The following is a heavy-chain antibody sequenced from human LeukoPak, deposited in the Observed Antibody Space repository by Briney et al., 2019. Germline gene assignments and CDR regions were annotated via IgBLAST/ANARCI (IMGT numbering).Heavy chain of an antibody. CDR2: INPNSGGT. D-gene: IGHD6-19*01. CDR3: ARVAVGIAVGSGNWFDP. J-gene: IGHJ5*02. CDR1: GYTFTGYY. Sequence: GASVKVSCKASGYTFTGYYMHWVRQVPGQGLEWMGWINPNSGGTNYAQKFQGRVTMTRDTSISTAYMELSRLRSDDTAVYYCARVAVGIAVGSGNWFDPWGQGTLVTVSS. V-gene: IGHV1-2*02.